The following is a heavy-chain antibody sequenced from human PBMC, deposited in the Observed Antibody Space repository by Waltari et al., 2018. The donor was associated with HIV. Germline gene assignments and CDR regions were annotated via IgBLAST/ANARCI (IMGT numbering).Heavy chain of an antibody. CDR1: GFTFSSYW. J-gene: IGHJ4*02. V-gene: IGHV3-74*01. CDR2: INSDGSST. D-gene: IGHD1-26*01. Sequence: EVQLVESGGGPVQPGGSLRLSCAAPGFTFSSYWLHWVRQAPGKGLVWVSRINSDGSSTSYADSVKGRFTISRDNAKNTVYLQMSSLRAEDTAVYYCARAGRDGKLPPDYWGQGTLVTVSS. CDR3: ARAGRDGKLPPDY.